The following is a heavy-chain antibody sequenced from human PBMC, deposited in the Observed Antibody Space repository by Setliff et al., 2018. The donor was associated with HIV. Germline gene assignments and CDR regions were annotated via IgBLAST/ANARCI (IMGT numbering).Heavy chain of an antibody. CDR3: ATEHSDAFDI. J-gene: IGHJ3*02. CDR2: IIPIFGTA. CDR1: GGTFSSYA. Sequence: SVKVSCKASGGTFSSYAISWVRQAPGQGLEWMGRIIPIFGTANYAQKFQGRVTITADKSTSTAYMEVSSLRSEDTAMFYCATEHSDAFDIWGQGTMVTVSS. V-gene: IGHV1-69*06.